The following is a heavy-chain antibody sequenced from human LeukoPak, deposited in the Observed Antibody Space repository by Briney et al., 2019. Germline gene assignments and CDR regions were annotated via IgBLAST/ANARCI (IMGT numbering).Heavy chain of an antibody. V-gene: IGHV1-69*05. D-gene: IGHD2-2*01. CDR3: ASFRDIVVVPAAIESFDI. CDR2: IIPIFGTA. J-gene: IGHJ3*02. CDR1: GGTFSSYA. Sequence: GASVKVTCKASGGTFSSYAISWVRQAPGQGLEWMGGIIPIFGTANYAQKFQGRVTITTDESTSTAYMELSSLRSEDTAVYYCASFRDIVVVPAAIESFDIWGQGTMVTVSS.